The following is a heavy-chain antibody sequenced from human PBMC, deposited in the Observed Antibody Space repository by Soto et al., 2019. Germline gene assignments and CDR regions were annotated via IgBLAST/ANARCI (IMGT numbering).Heavy chain of an antibody. CDR3: ARARDGYNFLYEPT. CDR1: GFTVSSNY. V-gene: IGHV3-53*01. J-gene: IGHJ4*02. CDR2: IYSVGST. D-gene: IGHD5-12*01. Sequence: GGSLRLSCAASGFTVSSNYMSWVRQAPGKGLEWVSVIYSVGSTDYADSVKGRFTISRDNSKDTLYLQMNSLRAEDTAVYYCARARDGYNFLYEPTWGQGTLVTVSS.